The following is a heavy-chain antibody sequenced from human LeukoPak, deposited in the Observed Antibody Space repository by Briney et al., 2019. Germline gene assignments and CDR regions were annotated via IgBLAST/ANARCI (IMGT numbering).Heavy chain of an antibody. J-gene: IGHJ4*02. CDR3: AKDLMVFMITFGGD. CDR2: IKQDGSEK. V-gene: IGHV3-7*01. D-gene: IGHD3-16*01. Sequence: GGSLRLSCAASGFTFSSYWMSWVRQAPGKGLEWVANIKQDGSEKYYVDSVKGRFTISRDNSKNTLYLQMNSLRAEDTAVYYCAKDLMVFMITFGGDWGQGTLVTVSS. CDR1: GFTFSSYW.